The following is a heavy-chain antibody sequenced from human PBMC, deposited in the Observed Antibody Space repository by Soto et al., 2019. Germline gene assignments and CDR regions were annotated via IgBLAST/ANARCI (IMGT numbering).Heavy chain of an antibody. D-gene: IGHD3-22*01. CDR1: GFTFSSYG. CDR3: AKDLSGEEYYDSSGYPDY. Sequence: PGGSLRLSCAASGFTFSSYGMHWVRQAPGKGLEWVAVISYDGSNKYYADSVKGRFTISRDSSKNTLYLQMNSLRAEDTAVYYCAKDLSGEEYYDSSGYPDYWGQGTLVTVSS. CDR2: ISYDGSNK. V-gene: IGHV3-30*18. J-gene: IGHJ4*02.